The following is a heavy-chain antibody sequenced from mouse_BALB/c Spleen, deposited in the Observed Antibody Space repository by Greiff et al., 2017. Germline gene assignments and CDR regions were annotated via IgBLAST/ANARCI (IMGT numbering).Heavy chain of an antibody. D-gene: IGHD2-14*01. CDR2: INPYNDGT. J-gene: IGHJ4*01. CDR1: GYTFTSYV. CDR3: ASPYYRYDWNAMDY. Sequence: EVQLQQSGPELVKPGASVKMSCKASGYTFTSYVMHWVKQKPGQGLEWIGYINPYNDGTKYNEKFKGKATLTSDKSSSTAYMELSSLTSEDSAVYYCASPYYRYDWNAMDYWGQGTSVTVSS. V-gene: IGHV1-14*01.